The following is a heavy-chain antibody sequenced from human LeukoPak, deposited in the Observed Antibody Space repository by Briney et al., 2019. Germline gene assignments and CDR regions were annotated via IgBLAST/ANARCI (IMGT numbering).Heavy chain of an antibody. CDR1: GGSISSSSYY. V-gene: IGHV4-39*01. J-gene: IGHJ6*03. CDR3: ARSPVVPAAIGYYYYYMDV. D-gene: IGHD2-2*01. CDR2: IYYSGST. Sequence: SETLSLTCTVSGGSISSSSYYWGWIRQPPGKGLEWIGSIYYSGSTYYNPSLKSRVTISVDTSKNQSSLKLSSVAAADTAVYYCARSPVVPAAIGYYYYYMDVWGKGTTVTVSS.